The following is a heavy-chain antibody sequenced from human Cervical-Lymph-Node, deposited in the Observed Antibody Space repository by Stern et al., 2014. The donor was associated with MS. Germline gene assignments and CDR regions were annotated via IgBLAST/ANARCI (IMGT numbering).Heavy chain of an antibody. D-gene: IGHD3-16*01. J-gene: IGHJ4*02. CDR1: GYIFTNYA. CDR3: AIHSYVRFFDH. V-gene: IGHV7-4-1*02. CDR2: INTCHS. Sequence: VQLVESGSELKKPGASVKVSCKASGYIFTNYAVNWVRQAPGRGLEWMGWINTCHSTYAQGFTGRFVFSLNTSVNTAYLQINSLKAEDTATYYCAIHSYVRFFDHWGQGTLVTVSS.